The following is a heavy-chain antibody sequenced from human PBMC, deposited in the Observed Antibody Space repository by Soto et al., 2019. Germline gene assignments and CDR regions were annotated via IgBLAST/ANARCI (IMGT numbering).Heavy chain of an antibody. D-gene: IGHD1-26*01. CDR2: IDPDPGGT. J-gene: IGHJ4*02. V-gene: IGHV1-2*02. Sequence: QVKLEQSAADVRKPGASMKVSCQASGYTFTDSHIHWIRQAPGHGLQWMGWIDPDPGGTEYSQLFQGRVTLTRDTSTKTVFLGLSGLTSDDTAVYYCARDPTSKFSESYFDHWGKGTLVTVSS. CDR3: ARDPTSKFSESYFDH. CDR1: GYTFTDSH.